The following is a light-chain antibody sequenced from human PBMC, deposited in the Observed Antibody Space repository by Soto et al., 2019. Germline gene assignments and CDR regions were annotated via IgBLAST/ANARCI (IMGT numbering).Light chain of an antibody. J-gene: IGKJ1*01. Sequence: DIQMTQSPSTLSASLGDRGTITGRPSQGISSWLAWYQQNPGKAPKLRIYEASSLERGVPSRFSGSGSGTEFTLTISSLQPDDFATYYCQQYNSTWTFGQGTKVEIK. CDR1: QGISSW. V-gene: IGKV1-5*01. CDR2: EAS. CDR3: QQYNSTWT.